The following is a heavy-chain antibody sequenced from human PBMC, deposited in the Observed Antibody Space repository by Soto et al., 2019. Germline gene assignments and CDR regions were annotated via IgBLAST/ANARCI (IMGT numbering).Heavy chain of an antibody. CDR1: GFTFSSYA. CDR2: ISGSGGST. V-gene: IGHV3-23*01. J-gene: IGHJ4*02. D-gene: IGHD5-12*01. CDR3: AKDPIPVLSGYDLTYFDY. Sequence: PGGSLRLSCAASGFTFSSYAMSWVRQAPGKGLEWVSAISGSGGSTYYADSVKGRFTISRDNSKNTLYLQMNSLRAEDTAVYYCAKDPIPVLSGYDLTYFDYWGQGTLVTVSS.